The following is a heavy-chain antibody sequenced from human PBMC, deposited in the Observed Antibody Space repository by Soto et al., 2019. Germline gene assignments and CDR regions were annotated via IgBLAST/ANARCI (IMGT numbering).Heavy chain of an antibody. J-gene: IGHJ4*02. Sequence: PSETLSLTCTVSGGSISSYYWSWIRQPPGKGLEWIGYIYYSGSTNYNPSLKSRVTISVDTSKNQFSLKLSSVTAADTAVYYCARVMYQGIVATSPFFDYWGQGTLVPVSA. CDR2: IYYSGST. CDR1: GGSISSYY. V-gene: IGHV4-59*01. D-gene: IGHD5-12*01. CDR3: ARVMYQGIVATSPFFDY.